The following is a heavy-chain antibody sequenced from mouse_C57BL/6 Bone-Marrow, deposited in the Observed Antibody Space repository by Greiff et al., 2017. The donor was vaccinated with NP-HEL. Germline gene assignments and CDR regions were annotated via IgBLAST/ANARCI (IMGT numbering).Heavy chain of an antibody. J-gene: IGHJ3*01. D-gene: IGHD2-1*01. CDR1: GYTFPSYW. CDR3: ARGDGNYPFAY. Sequence: VQLQQPGAELVMPGASVKLSCKASGYTFPSYWMHWVKQRPGQGLEWIGAIDPSDSYTNYNQKFKGKSTLTVDKSSSTAYMQLSSLTSEDSAVYYSARGDGNYPFAYWGQGTLVTVSA. CDR2: IDPSDSYT. V-gene: IGHV1-69*01.